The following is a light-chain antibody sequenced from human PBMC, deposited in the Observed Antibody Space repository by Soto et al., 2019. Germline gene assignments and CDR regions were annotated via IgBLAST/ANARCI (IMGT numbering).Light chain of an antibody. CDR1: PSVGSW. J-gene: IGKJ1*01. CDR3: QQRHWPWT. V-gene: IGKV3-11*01. CDR2: DVS. Sequence: EIVLTQSPATLSLSPGDRATLSCRASPSVGSWLAWYQQKPGQPPRLLIYDVSNRAAGIPARFSGSGSGTDFTLTISSLDPEDFAVYYCQQRHWPWTFGQGTTVEVK.